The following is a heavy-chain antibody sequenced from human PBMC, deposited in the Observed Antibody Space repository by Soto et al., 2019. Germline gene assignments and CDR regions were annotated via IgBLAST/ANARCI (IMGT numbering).Heavy chain of an antibody. V-gene: IGHV3-20*04. Sequence: GGSLRLSCGASGFTFSNHWMHWVRQAPGKGLEWVSGINRDGGSTSYADSVKGRFTISRDNAKNSLYLQMNSLRVEDTALYYCARAPGFYGDFFDYWGQGTLVTVSS. CDR2: INRDGGST. CDR1: GFTFSNHW. D-gene: IGHD4-17*01. CDR3: ARAPGFYGDFFDY. J-gene: IGHJ4*02.